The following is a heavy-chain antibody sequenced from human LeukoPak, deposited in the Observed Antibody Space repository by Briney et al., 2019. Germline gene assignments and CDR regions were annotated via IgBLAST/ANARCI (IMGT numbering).Heavy chain of an antibody. CDR3: AREGTYYYGSGSYVRAFDI. Sequence: SETLSLTCTVSGGSISSSNWWSWVRQPPGKGLEWIGEIYHSGSTNYNPSLKSRVTISVDKSKNQFSLKLSSVTAADTAVYYCAREGTYYYGSGSYVRAFDIWGQGTMVTVSS. CDR2: IYHSGST. V-gene: IGHV4-4*02. D-gene: IGHD3-10*01. J-gene: IGHJ3*02. CDR1: GGSISSSNW.